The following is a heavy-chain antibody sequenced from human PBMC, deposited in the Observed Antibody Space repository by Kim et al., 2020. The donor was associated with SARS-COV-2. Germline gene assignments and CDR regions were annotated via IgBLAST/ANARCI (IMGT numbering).Heavy chain of an antibody. J-gene: IGHJ4*02. D-gene: IGHD3-10*01. CDR3: AREMYYVGSGTYTPFDY. V-gene: IGHV1-18*01. Sequence: KLQGRVTMTTETSTSTAYMELRSLRSDDTAVYYCAREMYYVGSGTYTPFDYWGQGTLVTVSS.